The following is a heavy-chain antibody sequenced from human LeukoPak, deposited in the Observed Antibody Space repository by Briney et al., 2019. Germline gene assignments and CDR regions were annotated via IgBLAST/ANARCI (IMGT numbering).Heavy chain of an antibody. D-gene: IGHD6-13*01. V-gene: IGHV4-30-4*01. Sequence: SETLSLTCTVSGGSISSGDYYWSWIRQPPGKGLEWIGYIYYSGSTYYNPSLKSRVTISVDTSKNQFSLKLSSVTAADTAVYYCARSRSSSSWYRPYYYGMDVWGQGTTVTVSS. J-gene: IGHJ6*02. CDR2: IYYSGST. CDR1: GGSISSGDYY. CDR3: ARSRSSSSWYRPYYYGMDV.